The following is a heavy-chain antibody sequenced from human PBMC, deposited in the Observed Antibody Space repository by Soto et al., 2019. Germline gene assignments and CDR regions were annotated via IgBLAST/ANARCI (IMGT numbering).Heavy chain of an antibody. CDR3: ARGIVVVVAATDAFDI. V-gene: IGHV1-46*03. Sequence: QVQLVQSGAEVKKPGASVKVSCKASGYTFTSYYMHWVRQAPGQGLEWMGIINPSGGSTSYAQKFQGRVTMTRDTSTITVYMELSSLRSEDTAVYYCARGIVVVVAATDAFDIWGQGTMVTVSS. D-gene: IGHD2-15*01. CDR1: GYTFTSYY. J-gene: IGHJ3*02. CDR2: INPSGGST.